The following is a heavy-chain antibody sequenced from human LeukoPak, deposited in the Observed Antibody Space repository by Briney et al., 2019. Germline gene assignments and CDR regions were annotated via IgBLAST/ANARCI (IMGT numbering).Heavy chain of an antibody. V-gene: IGHV3-48*01. J-gene: IGHJ4*02. CDR2: IASPGET. CDR3: ARIKYPRYSSDL. Sequence: GGSLRLSCEASGFAFSAYSMNWIRQAPGKELEWVSYIASPGETYYADSVRGRFAISRDDAKNSLSLQMTSLRVEDTAVYYCARIKYPRYSSDLWGQGTLVTVSS. D-gene: IGHD6-13*01. CDR1: GFAFSAYS.